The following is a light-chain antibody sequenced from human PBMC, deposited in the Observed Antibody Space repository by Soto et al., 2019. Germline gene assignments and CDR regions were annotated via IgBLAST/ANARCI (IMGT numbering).Light chain of an antibody. Sequence: EIVMTQSPATLSVSPGGRATLSCRASQSISDTLAWYQQKPGQAPRILIHGASTRAPGFPARFSGSGAGTDFTLTISSLQSEDFAVYYCQQYGSSPITFGQGTRLEIK. V-gene: IGKV3-15*01. CDR3: QQYGSSPIT. J-gene: IGKJ5*01. CDR2: GAS. CDR1: QSISDT.